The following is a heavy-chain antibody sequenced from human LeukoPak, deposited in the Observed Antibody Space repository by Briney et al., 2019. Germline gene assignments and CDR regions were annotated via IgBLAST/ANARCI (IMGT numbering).Heavy chain of an antibody. CDR1: GGSISSYY. J-gene: IGHJ6*03. CDR3: ARPSLWFGDASYYMDV. V-gene: IGHV4-4*09. D-gene: IGHD3-10*01. CDR2: IYSSESA. Sequence: KPSETLSLTCTVSGGSISSYYWSWIRQPPGKGLEWIGHIYSSESAHYNPSLKSRVTISVDTSKNQFSLKLSSVPAAETAVYYWARPSLWFGDASYYMDVWGKGTTVTVSS.